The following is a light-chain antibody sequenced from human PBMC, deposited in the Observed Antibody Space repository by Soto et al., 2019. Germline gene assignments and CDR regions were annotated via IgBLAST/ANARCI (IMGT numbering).Light chain of an antibody. CDR2: DAS. Sequence: DIQMTQSPSSVSASVGDRVTITCRASQGIGTWLAWYQQKPGKAPELLIYDASRLQSGVPSRFSGSASGTQFTITISSPQAEDSITYYCPQTNRVPPTFGQGTKLEI. J-gene: IGKJ2*01. CDR3: PQTNRVPPT. CDR1: QGIGTW. V-gene: IGKV1-12*01.